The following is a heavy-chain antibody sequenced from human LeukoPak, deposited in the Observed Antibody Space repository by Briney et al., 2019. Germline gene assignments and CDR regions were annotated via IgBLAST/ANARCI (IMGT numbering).Heavy chain of an antibody. CDR3: ARDSGYYYDSGGYYYQTAHFDY. CDR2: IRYDGGNK. CDR1: GFTFSSYG. J-gene: IGHJ4*02. Sequence: GGSLRLSCAASGFTFSSYGMHWVRQAPGKGLEWVTLIRYDGGNKYYADSVKGRFTISRDNSKNTLYLQMNSLRVEDTAVYYCARDSGYYYDSGGYYYQTAHFDYWGQGTLVTVSS. D-gene: IGHD3-22*01. V-gene: IGHV3-30*02.